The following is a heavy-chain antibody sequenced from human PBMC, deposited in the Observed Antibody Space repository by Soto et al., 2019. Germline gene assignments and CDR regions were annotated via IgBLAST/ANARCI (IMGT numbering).Heavy chain of an antibody. Sequence: PSETLSLTCTVSGGSIGSYYGSWIRQPPGKGLEWIGYIYHSGSTNYNPSLKSRVTISVDTSKNQFSLKLSSVTAADTAVYYCARVVDPWFDPWGQGTLVTVSS. CDR3: ARVVDPWFDP. CDR1: GGSIGSYY. J-gene: IGHJ5*02. CDR2: IYHSGST. V-gene: IGHV4-59*01. D-gene: IGHD3-10*01.